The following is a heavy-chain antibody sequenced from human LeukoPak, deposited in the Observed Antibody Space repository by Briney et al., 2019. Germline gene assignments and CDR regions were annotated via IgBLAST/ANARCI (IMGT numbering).Heavy chain of an antibody. Sequence: ASVTVSCKASGGTFSSYAISWVRQAPGQGLEWMGRIIPILGIANYAQKFQGRVTITADKSTSTAYMELSSLRSEDTAVYYCARDCSGGSCPDLGVARNWFDRWGQGTLVTVSS. V-gene: IGHV1-69*04. J-gene: IGHJ5*02. CDR1: GGTFSSYA. D-gene: IGHD2-15*01. CDR2: IIPILGIA. CDR3: ARDCSGGSCPDLGVARNWFDR.